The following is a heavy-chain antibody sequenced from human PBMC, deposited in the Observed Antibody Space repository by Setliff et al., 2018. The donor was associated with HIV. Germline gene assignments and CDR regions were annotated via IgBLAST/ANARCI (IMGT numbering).Heavy chain of an antibody. J-gene: IGHJ4*02. CDR1: GFIFSNSI. CDR3: ARESSSGSQDY. V-gene: IGHV3-33*08. CDR2: IRSSRGST. Sequence: SLRLSCAGSGFIFSNSILTWVRQAPGKGLEWLAFIRSSRGSTYYLDSVKGRFTVSGGNSKNIMYLQMSNLRLEDTAVYYCARESSSGSQDYWGQGTPVTVSS. D-gene: IGHD5-12*01.